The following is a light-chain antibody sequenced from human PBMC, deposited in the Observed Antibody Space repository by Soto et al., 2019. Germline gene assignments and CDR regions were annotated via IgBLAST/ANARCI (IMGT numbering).Light chain of an antibody. CDR3: QQYNRWPPYT. CDR1: HSVNSH. V-gene: IGKV3-15*01. Sequence: MMMTQSPATLSVSPGERVTLSCRTSHSVNSHVAWYQQKPGQAPRLVLYGASTRATGVPARFSGSGSGTEFTLTISSLQSEDFAVYYCQQYNRWPPYTFGQGTKV. CDR2: GAS. J-gene: IGKJ2*01.